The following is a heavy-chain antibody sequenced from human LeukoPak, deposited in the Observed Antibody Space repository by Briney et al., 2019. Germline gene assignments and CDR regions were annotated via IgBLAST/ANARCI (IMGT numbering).Heavy chain of an antibody. D-gene: IGHD6-13*01. V-gene: IGHV3-48*03. Sequence: GGSLRLSCAASGFTFSSYEMNWVRQAPGKGLEWVSYISSSGSTIYYADSVKGRFTISRDNAKNSLYLQMNSLRAEDTAVYYCARGRRSSWTTRRAGDYYMDVWGKGTTVTISS. CDR3: ARGRRSSWTTRRAGDYYMDV. CDR1: GFTFSSYE. J-gene: IGHJ6*03. CDR2: ISSSGSTI.